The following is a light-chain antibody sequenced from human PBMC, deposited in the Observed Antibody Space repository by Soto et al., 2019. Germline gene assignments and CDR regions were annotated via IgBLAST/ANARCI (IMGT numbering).Light chain of an antibody. CDR2: AAS. J-gene: IGKJ5*01. CDR1: QSISSW. Sequence: EIQMTQSPSSVSESVGDTVTITCRASQSISSWLAWYQQKPGTVPKLLIYAASSLQSGVPSRFSGSGAGTEFTLTITSLQPEDFGTYYCQQGDSFPITFGQGTRLEIK. CDR3: QQGDSFPIT. V-gene: IGKV1-12*01.